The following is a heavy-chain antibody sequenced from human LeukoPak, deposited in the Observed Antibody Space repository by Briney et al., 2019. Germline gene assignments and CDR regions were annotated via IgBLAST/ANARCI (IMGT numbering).Heavy chain of an antibody. CDR3: ARGVYYGSGSYWEYYYYYYYMDV. J-gene: IGHJ6*03. D-gene: IGHD3-10*01. Sequence: SETLSLTCTVSGGSISSSSYYWGWIRQPPGKGLEWIGSIYYSGSTYYNPSLKSRVTISVDTSKNQFSLKLSSVTAADTAVYYCARGVYYGSGSYWEYYYYYYYMDVWGKGTTVTVSS. CDR2: IYYSGST. CDR1: GGSISSSSYY. V-gene: IGHV4-39*07.